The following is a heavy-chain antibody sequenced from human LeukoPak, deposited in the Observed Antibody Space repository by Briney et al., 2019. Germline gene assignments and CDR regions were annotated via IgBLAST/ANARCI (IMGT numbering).Heavy chain of an antibody. J-gene: IGHJ6*03. Sequence: ASVKVSCKASGYTFTRYYMHWVRQAPGQGLEWMGIINPSGGSTSYAQKFQGRVTMTRDMSTSTVYMELSSLRSEDTAVYYCAREGFIAAAADYYYYYMDVWGKGTTVTVSS. CDR2: INPSGGST. V-gene: IGHV1-46*01. D-gene: IGHD6-13*01. CDR3: AREGFIAAAADYYYYYMDV. CDR1: GYTFTRYY.